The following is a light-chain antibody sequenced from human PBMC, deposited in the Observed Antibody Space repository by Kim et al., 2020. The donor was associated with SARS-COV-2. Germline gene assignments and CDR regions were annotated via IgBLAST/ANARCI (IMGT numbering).Light chain of an antibody. CDR3: QQYGQSPLT. J-gene: IGKJ4*01. Sequence: EIVLTQSPDSLSLSPGERATLSCRATESVFIASVAWYQQKPGQPPRLLISGASSRASGIPDRFSGSGSGTDFSLTINRVEPEDVAVYYCQQYGQSPLTFGGGTKLEI. CDR1: ESVFIAS. CDR2: GAS. V-gene: IGKV3-20*01.